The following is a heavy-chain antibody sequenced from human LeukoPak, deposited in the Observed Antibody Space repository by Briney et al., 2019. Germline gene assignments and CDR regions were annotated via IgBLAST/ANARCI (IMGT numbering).Heavy chain of an antibody. CDR2: ISYDGSNK. V-gene: IGHV3-30*04. CDR3: ATGVGSGFLPTGFDY. D-gene: IGHD3-3*01. J-gene: IGHJ4*02. Sequence: PGGSLRLSCAASGFTFSSYAMHWVRQAPGKGLEWVAVISYDGSNKYYADSVKGRFTISRDNSKNTLYLQMNSLRAEDTAVYYCATGVGSGFLPTGFDYWGQGTLVTVSS. CDR1: GFTFSSYA.